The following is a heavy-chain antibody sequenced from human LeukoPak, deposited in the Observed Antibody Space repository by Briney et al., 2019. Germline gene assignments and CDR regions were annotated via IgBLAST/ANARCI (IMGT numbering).Heavy chain of an antibody. D-gene: IGHD1-14*01. J-gene: IGHJ6*02. CDR2: VYYSGST. CDR3: VASEAPTTPPPYGMDV. V-gene: IGHV4-31*03. CDR1: GASSSSGGYC. Sequence: PSETLSLTCTVSGASSSSGGYCWSWIRQLPGRGLEWIGYVYYSGSTFYNPSLKSRVTISVDTSKNQFSLKLSSVTAADTAVYYCVASEAPTTPPPYGMDVWGHGTTVTVPS.